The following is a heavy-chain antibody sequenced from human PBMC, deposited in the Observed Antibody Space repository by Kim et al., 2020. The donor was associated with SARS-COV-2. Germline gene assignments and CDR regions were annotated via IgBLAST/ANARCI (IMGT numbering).Heavy chain of an antibody. CDR3: ATSRITYGSGSYYFDY. D-gene: IGHD3-10*01. Sequence: SLKSRVTISVDTAKNQFSLKRSSVTAADTAVYYCATSRITYGSGSYYFDYWGQGTLVTVSS. J-gene: IGHJ4*02. V-gene: IGHV4-39*01.